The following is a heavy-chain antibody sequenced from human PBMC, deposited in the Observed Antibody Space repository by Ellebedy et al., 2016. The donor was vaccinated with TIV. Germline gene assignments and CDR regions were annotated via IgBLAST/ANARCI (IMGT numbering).Heavy chain of an antibody. D-gene: IGHD6-13*01. CDR3: ARLGVIAAAGASDY. J-gene: IGHJ4*02. V-gene: IGHV3-11*01. Sequence: GESLKISCAASGFTFSGYYMSWFRQAPGKGLEWVSYISYSGDLMYYADSVKGRFTTSRDNAENSLFLQMNSLRAEDTAVYYCARLGVIAAAGASDYWGQGTLVIVSS. CDR1: GFTFSGYY. CDR2: ISYSGDLM.